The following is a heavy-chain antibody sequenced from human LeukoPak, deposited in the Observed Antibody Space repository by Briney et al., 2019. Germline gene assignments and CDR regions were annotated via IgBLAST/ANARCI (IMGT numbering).Heavy chain of an antibody. CDR1: GFTFSSYG. V-gene: IGHV3-30*18. CDR2: ISYDGSSK. CDR3: AKDFTIFGPFDY. J-gene: IGHJ4*02. Sequence: GGSLRLSCAASGFTFSSYGMHWVRQAPGKGLEWVAVISYDGSSKYYADSVKGRFTISRDNSKNTLYLQMNSLRAEDTAVYYCAKDFTIFGPFDYWGQGTLVTVSS. D-gene: IGHD3-3*01.